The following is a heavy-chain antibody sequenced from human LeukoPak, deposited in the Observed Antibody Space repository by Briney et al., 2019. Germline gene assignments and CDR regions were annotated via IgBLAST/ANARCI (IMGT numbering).Heavy chain of an antibody. CDR2: IHTSGST. D-gene: IGHD3-16*01. V-gene: IGHV4-61*02. Sequence: SQTLSLTCSVSGGSFSSSSYYWSWIRQPAGKGLEWIGRIHTSGSTNYNPSLKSRVTISADTSKNQFFLKLSSVTAAETAVYYCTTGGGYDAFDIWGQGTMVTVSS. CDR3: TTGGGYDAFDI. J-gene: IGHJ3*02. CDR1: GGSFSSSSYY.